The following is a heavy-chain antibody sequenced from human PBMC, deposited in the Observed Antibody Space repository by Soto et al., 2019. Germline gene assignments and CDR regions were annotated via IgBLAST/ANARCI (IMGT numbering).Heavy chain of an antibody. V-gene: IGHV4-39*01. J-gene: IGHJ5*02. D-gene: IGHD6-13*01. CDR2: IYYSGST. CDR3: ARHFFFENRIAAAGIGWFDP. CDR1: GGSISSSSYY. Sequence: SETLSLTCTVSGGSISSSSYYWGWIRQPPGKGLEWIGSIYYSGSTYYNPSLKSRVTISVDTSKNQFSLKLSSVTAADTAVYYCARHFFFENRIAAAGIGWFDPWGQGTLVTVSS.